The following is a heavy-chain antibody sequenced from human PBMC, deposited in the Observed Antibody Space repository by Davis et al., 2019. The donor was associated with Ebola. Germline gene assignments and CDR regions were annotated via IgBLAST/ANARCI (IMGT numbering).Heavy chain of an antibody. CDR1: GYSFTSYW. CDR3: ARRRALYSSGWFSEFDP. J-gene: IGHJ5*02. CDR2: IYPADSDT. Sequence: GESLKISCKGSGYSFTSYWIAWVRQMPGKGLECMGIIYPADSDTRYSPSFQGQVTISADKSISTAYLQWSSLRASDSAIYYCARRRALYSSGWFSEFDPWGLGTLVTVSS. D-gene: IGHD6-19*01. V-gene: IGHV5-51*01.